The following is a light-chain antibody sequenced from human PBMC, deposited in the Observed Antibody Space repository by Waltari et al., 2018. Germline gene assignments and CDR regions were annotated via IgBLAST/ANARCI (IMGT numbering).Light chain of an antibody. Sequence: QSALTQPASVSGSPGQSITISCTGTSSDVGGHNQVSWCHQHPGKAPKVLSDDVICRAPGVSHRFSGSKSGNTASLTIAGLQADVEGDYYCSSYTSSNTVVFGTGTKVTVL. CDR1: SSDVGGHNQ. CDR2: DVI. V-gene: IGLV2-14*01. CDR3: SSYTSSNTVV. J-gene: IGLJ1*01.